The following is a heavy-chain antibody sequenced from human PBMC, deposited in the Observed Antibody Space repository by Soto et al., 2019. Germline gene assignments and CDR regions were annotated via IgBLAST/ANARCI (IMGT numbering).Heavy chain of an antibody. CDR2: INAGNGNT. D-gene: IGHD3-10*01. V-gene: IGHV1-3*01. Sequence: ASVKVSCKASGYTFTSYAMHWVRQAPGQRLEWMGWINAGNGNTKYSQKFQGRVTITRDTSASTAYMELSSLRSEDTAVYYCARREGTYYYGSGSYVLKNWFDPWGQGTLVTVSS. CDR1: GYTFTSYA. J-gene: IGHJ5*02. CDR3: ARREGTYYYGSGSYVLKNWFDP.